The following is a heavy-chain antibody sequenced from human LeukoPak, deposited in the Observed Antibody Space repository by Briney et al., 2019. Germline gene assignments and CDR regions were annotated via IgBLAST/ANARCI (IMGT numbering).Heavy chain of an antibody. CDR3: ARHRGWYSSDDAFDI. CDR1: GYSFTSYW. D-gene: IGHD6-19*01. J-gene: IGHJ3*02. V-gene: IGHV5-51*01. CDR2: IYPGDSDT. Sequence: GESLKISCKGSGYSFTSYWVGWVRQMPGKGLEWMGIIYPGDSDTRYSPSFRGQVTISADKSISTAYLQWSSLKASDTAMYYCARHRGWYSSDDAFDIWGQGTMVTVSS.